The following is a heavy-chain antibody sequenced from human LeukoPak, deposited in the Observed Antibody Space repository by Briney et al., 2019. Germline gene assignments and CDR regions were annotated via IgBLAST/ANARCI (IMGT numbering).Heavy chain of an antibody. CDR1: GGSISSSSYY. CDR3: ARDFPQFTPYYYYYYMDV. V-gene: IGHV4-39*07. D-gene: IGHD5-24*01. Sequence: KPSETLSLTCTVSGGSISSSSYYWGWIRQPPGKGLEWIGSIYYSGSTYYNPSLKSRVTMSVDTSKNQFSLKLSSVTAADTAVYYCARDFPQFTPYYYYYYMDVWGKGTTVTISS. CDR2: IYYSGST. J-gene: IGHJ6*03.